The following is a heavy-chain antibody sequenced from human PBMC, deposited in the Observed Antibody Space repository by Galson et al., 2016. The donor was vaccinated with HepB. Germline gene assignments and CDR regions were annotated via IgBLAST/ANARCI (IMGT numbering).Heavy chain of an antibody. Sequence: TLSLTCAVYGGSFSGYCWSWIRQPPGKGLEWIGEINHSGSTNYNPSLKSRVTISVDTSKNQFSLKLSSVTAADTAVYYCARGDNPDYGDYASAYYYMDVWGKGTTVTVSS. CDR3: ARGDNPDYGDYASAYYYMDV. J-gene: IGHJ6*03. V-gene: IGHV4-34*01. D-gene: IGHD4-17*01. CDR2: INHSGST. CDR1: GGSFSGYC.